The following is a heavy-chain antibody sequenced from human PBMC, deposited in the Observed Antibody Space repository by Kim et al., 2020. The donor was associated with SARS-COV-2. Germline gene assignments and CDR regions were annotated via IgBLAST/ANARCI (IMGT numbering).Heavy chain of an antibody. CDR1: GYTFTGYY. D-gene: IGHD3-10*01. V-gene: IGHV1-2*05. CDR3: ARSGRVTMFQGAHGYYYGMDV. Sequence: ASVKVSCKASGYTFTGYYMHWVRQAPGQGLEWMGRINPNSGGTNYAQKFQGRVTMTRDTSISTAYMELSRLRSDDTVVYYCARSGRVTMFQGAHGYYYGMDVWGQGTTVTVSS. J-gene: IGHJ6*02. CDR2: INPNSGGT.